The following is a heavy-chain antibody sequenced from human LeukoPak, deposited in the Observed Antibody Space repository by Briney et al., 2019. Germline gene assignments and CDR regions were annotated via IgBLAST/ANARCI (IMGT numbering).Heavy chain of an antibody. Sequence: GGSLRLSCAASGFTFSSYWMHWVRQAPGKGLVWVSRINSDGSSTSYADSVKGRFTISRDNAKNTLYLQMNSLRAEDTAVYYCARDLHPYSGSYYYYGMDVWGQGTTVTVSS. CDR1: GFTFSSYW. J-gene: IGHJ6*02. D-gene: IGHD1-26*01. CDR3: ARDLHPYSGSYYYYGMDV. V-gene: IGHV3-74*01. CDR2: INSDGSST.